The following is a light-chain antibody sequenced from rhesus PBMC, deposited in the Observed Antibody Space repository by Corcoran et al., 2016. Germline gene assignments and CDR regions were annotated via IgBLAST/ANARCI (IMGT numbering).Light chain of an antibody. Sequence: DIVMTQTPLSLPVTPGEPASISCRSSQSLPHSNGYTYLYWYLQKPGQSPQLLMYFASYRASGVPDRCRGRGSGTDFTLGISRVEAEDIGVYYCMQGTQLPLTFGGGTKVELK. CDR3: MQGTQLPLT. CDR1: QSLPHSNGYTY. CDR2: FAS. V-gene: IGKV2-91*01. J-gene: IGKJ4*01.